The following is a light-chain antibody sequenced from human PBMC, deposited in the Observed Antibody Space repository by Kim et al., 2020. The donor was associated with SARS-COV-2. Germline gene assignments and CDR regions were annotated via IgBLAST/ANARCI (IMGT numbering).Light chain of an antibody. J-gene: IGKJ1*01. CDR3: QQFNSYPWM. CDR1: HSISNC. Sequence: ASVGDRVTITCRASHSISNCLAWYQQKPGKPPKLLIYQASSLGSGVASRFAGSGSGTEFTLTISSLQPEDVATYYCQQFNSYPWMFGQGTKVDIK. V-gene: IGKV1-5*03. CDR2: QAS.